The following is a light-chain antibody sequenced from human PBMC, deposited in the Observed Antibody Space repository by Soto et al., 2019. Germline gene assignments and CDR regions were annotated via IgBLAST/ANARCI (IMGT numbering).Light chain of an antibody. CDR1: SSDVGGYNY. CDR3: SSYAGSNILYV. CDR2: EVS. J-gene: IGLJ1*01. V-gene: IGLV2-8*01. Sequence: SALTQPPSASGSPGQSVTISCTGTSSDVGGYNYVSWYQQHPGKAPKLMIYEVSKRPSGVPDRFSGSKSGNTASLTVSGLQAEDEADYYCSSYAGSNILYVFGTGTKVTVL.